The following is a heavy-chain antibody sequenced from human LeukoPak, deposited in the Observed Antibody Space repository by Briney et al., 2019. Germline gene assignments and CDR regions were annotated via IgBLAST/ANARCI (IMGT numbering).Heavy chain of an antibody. CDR2: ISWNSGSI. CDR3: AKDITSGGTTPAFDY. CDR1: GFTFDDYA. Sequence: GGSLRLSCAASGFTFDDYAMHWVRQAPGKGLEWVSGISWNSGSIGYADSVKGRFTISRDNAKNSLYLQMNSLRAEDMALYYCAKDITSGGTTPAFDYWGQGTLVTVSS. J-gene: IGHJ4*02. D-gene: IGHD1-1*01. V-gene: IGHV3-9*03.